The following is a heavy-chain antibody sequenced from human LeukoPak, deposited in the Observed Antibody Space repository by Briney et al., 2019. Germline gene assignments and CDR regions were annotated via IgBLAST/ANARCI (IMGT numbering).Heavy chain of an antibody. CDR3: AKDIGTSPPCLFYFDS. J-gene: IGHJ4*02. V-gene: IGHV3-23*01. Sequence: GGSLRLSCTTSGFAFSNYALSWVRQAPGKGLEWVSGISGVSTYYADSVKGRFTISRDNSKNVLYLQMNRLRAEDTAVYFCAKDIGTSPPCLFYFDSWGQGTLVTVSS. CDR1: GFAFSNYA. D-gene: IGHD2-8*01. CDR2: ISGVST.